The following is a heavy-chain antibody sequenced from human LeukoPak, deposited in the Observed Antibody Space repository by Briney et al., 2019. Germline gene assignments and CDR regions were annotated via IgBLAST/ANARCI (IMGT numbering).Heavy chain of an antibody. CDR1: GFIFKSYW. J-gene: IGHJ4*02. CDR2: IKEDGSEE. D-gene: IGHD4-17*01. CDR3: ARDRVTTVDY. Sequence: PGGSLRLSCAASGFIFKSYWMSWVRQAPGKGLEWVANIKEDGSEEYYVDSVTGRFTISRDNAKNSLYLQMNSLRAEDTAVYYCARDRVTTVDYWGQGTLVTVSS. V-gene: IGHV3-7*01.